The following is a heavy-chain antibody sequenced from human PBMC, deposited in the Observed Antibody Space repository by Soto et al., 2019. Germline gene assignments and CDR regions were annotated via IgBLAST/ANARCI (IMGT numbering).Heavy chain of an antibody. J-gene: IGHJ6*02. D-gene: IGHD2-2*02. CDR1: GFTFSNFD. CDR3: ARAYTGRLPRRADYYYAMDV. V-gene: IGHV3-13*05. Sequence: QTGGSLRLSCATSGFTFSNFDMHWVRQVPGKGLEWVSAIGAARDPYYLGSVKGRFTISRENAKNPVYLQMNDLRAGDSAVYCCARAYTGRLPRRADYYYAMDVWGQGTTVTVSS. CDR2: IGAARDP.